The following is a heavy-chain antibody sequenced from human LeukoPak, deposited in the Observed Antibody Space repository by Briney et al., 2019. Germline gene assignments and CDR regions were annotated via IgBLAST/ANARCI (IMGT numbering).Heavy chain of an antibody. CDR1: GGSISINY. CDR3: ASLIMVRGVIIRNWYFDL. D-gene: IGHD3-10*01. Sequence: PSETLSLTCTVSGGSISINYWSWIRQPPGKGLEWIGYIYNSGSTNYNPSLKSRVTISIDTSKNQFSLKLTSVTAADTAVYYCASLIMVRGVIIRNWYFDLWGRGTLVTVSS. CDR2: IYNSGST. J-gene: IGHJ2*01. V-gene: IGHV4-59*08.